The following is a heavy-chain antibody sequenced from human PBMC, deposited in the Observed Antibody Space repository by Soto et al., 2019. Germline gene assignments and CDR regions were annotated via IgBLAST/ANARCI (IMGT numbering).Heavy chain of an antibody. CDR1: GFTFGDYS. V-gene: IGHV3-49*03. Sequence: GGSLRLSCTASGFTFGDYSMSWFRHARGKGLEWVGFIRSKAYGGTTEYAASVKGRFTISRDDSKSIAYLQMNSLKTEDTAVYYCTRDYSSSSGWFDPWGQGTLVTVSS. J-gene: IGHJ5*02. D-gene: IGHD6-6*01. CDR2: IRSKAYGGTT. CDR3: TRDYSSSSGWFDP.